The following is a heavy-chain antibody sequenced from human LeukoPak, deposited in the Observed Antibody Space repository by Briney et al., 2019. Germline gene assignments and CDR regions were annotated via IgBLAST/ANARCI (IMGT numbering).Heavy chain of an antibody. Sequence: PGGSLRLSCAASGFTFDDYAMHWVRQAPGKGLEWVSGISWNSGSIGYADSVKGRFTISRDNAKNSLYPQMNSLRAEDMALYYCAKGAQYQLPHDAFDIWGQGTMVTVSS. D-gene: IGHD2-2*01. J-gene: IGHJ3*02. CDR2: ISWNSGSI. CDR1: GFTFDDYA. CDR3: AKGAQYQLPHDAFDI. V-gene: IGHV3-9*03.